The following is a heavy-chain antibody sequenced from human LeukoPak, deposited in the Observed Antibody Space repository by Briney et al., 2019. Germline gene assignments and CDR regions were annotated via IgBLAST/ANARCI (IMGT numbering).Heavy chain of an antibody. J-gene: IGHJ4*02. CDR3: ARDGVGVVVPAAPEFDY. Sequence: GGSLRLSCAASGFTFSSYSMNWVRQAPGKGLEWVSSISSSSSYIYYADSVKGRFTISRDNAKNSLYLQMNGLRAEDTAVYYCARDGVGVVVPAAPEFDYWGQGTLVTVSS. D-gene: IGHD2-2*01. CDR2: ISSSSSYI. V-gene: IGHV3-21*01. CDR1: GFTFSSYS.